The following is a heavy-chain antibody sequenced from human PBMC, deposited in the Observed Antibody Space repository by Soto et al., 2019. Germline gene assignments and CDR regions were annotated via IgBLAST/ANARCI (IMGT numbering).Heavy chain of an antibody. J-gene: IGHJ2*01. CDR3: AKGEGYCSGGSCPSYWYFDL. V-gene: IGHV3-11*01. Sequence: QVQLVESGGGLVKPGGSLRLSCAASGFTFSDYYMSWIRQAPGKGLEWVSYISSSGGSTYYADSVKGRFTISRDNSKNTLYLQMNSLRAEDTAVYYCAKGEGYCSGGSCPSYWYFDLWGRGTLVTVFS. D-gene: IGHD2-15*01. CDR2: ISSSGGST. CDR1: GFTFSDYY.